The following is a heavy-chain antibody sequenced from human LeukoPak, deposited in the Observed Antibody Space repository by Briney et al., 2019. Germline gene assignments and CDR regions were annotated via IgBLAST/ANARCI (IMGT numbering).Heavy chain of an antibody. V-gene: IGHV1-2*04. Sequence: ASVKVSCKASGYTFTCCYMHWVRQAPGQGLEWMGWINPNSGGTNYAQKFQGWVTMTRDTSISTAYMELSRLRSDDTAVYYCARDSGSYINWFDPWGQGTLVTVSS. J-gene: IGHJ5*02. CDR3: ARDSGSYINWFDP. D-gene: IGHD1-26*01. CDR2: INPNSGGT. CDR1: GYTFTCCY.